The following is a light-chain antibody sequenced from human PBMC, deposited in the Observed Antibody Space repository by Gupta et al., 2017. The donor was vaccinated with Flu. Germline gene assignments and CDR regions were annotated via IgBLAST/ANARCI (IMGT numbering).Light chain of an antibody. V-gene: IGLV3-21*03. CDR2: DDS. CDR3: QVWDSGSDHPV. J-gene: IGLJ3*02. CDR1: NIGRKL. Sequence: GMTARITCGGNNIGRKLVHWNQQRPGQAPVLVVYDDSDRPSGIPERFSGSNSGNTATLTINRVEAGDEADYYCQVWDSGSDHPVFGGGTKLTVL.